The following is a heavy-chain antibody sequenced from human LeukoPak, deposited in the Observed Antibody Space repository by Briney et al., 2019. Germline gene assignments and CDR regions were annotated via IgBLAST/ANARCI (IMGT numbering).Heavy chain of an antibody. Sequence: GGSLRLSCAASGFTVSSNYKSWVRQAPGKGLEWVSVIYSGGSTYYADSVKGRFTISRDNSKNTLYLQMNSLRAEDTAVYYCARDGIRSSWFDYWGQGTLVTVSS. CDR1: GFTVSSNY. CDR2: IYSGGST. D-gene: IGHD6-13*01. V-gene: IGHV3-66*01. CDR3: ARDGIRSSWFDY. J-gene: IGHJ4*02.